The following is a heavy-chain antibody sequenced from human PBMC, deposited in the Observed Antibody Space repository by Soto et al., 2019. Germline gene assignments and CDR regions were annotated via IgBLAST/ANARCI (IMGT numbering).Heavy chain of an antibody. CDR2: FYWDDDR. J-gene: IGHJ4*02. V-gene: IGHV2-5*02. CDR3: AHGSSMVGAPAFDY. CDR1: GFSLSTSGVG. D-gene: IGHD1-26*01. Sequence: SGPTLVNPTQTLTLTCTFSGFSLSTSGVGVGWVRQPPGKALEWLTLFYWDDDRRYNPSLRNRLTFTKDTSKNQVVLTMTNMDPVDTARYYCAHGSSMVGAPAFDYWGQGILVTVSS.